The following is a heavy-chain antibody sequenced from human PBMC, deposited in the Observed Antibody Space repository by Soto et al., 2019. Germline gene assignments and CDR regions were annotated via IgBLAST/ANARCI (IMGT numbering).Heavy chain of an antibody. J-gene: IGHJ4*02. CDR1: GESISSGGYY. V-gene: IGHV4-31*03. Sequence: QVQLQESGPGLVKASQTLSLICSVSGESISSGGYYWSWIRHHPGKGLVWIGYIYDSESAYYNPSIKSRVTISMDTSKNHFAMKLSSVTAADTAVYYCARASSSSSAADYWGQGTLITVSS. D-gene: IGHD6-6*01. CDR3: ARASSSSSAADY. CDR2: IYDSESA.